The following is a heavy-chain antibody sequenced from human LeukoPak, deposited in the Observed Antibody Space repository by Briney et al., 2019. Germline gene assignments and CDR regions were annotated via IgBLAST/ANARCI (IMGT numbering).Heavy chain of an antibody. CDR1: GYSFTSYW. D-gene: IGHD6-13*01. J-gene: IGHJ5*02. CDR2: IYPGDSDT. V-gene: IGHV5-51*01. Sequence: GESLQISCKGSGYSFTSYWIGWVRQMPGKGLEWMGIIYPGDSDTRYSPSFQGQVTISADKSISTAYLQWSSLKASDTAMYYCARQVRIAAAGTVAYNWFDPWGQGTLVTVSS. CDR3: ARQVRIAAAGTVAYNWFDP.